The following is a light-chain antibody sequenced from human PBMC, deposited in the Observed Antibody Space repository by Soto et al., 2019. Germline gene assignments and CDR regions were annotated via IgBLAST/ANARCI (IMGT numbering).Light chain of an antibody. CDR2: STS. J-gene: IGKJ5*01. V-gene: IGKV3D-20*02. Sequence: IVLTQSPGTLSLSPWERGTLSCRASQRFGSSNLAWYQQKPGRAPRLLIYSTSSRATGIPDRFSGTGSGADFTLTISSLEPEDFAVYYCQQRSNWPPSITFGQGTRLEI. CDR1: QRFGSSN. CDR3: QQRSNWPPSIT.